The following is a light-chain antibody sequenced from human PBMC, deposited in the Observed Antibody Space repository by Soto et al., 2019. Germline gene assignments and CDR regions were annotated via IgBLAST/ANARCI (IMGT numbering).Light chain of an antibody. Sequence: DIQMTQSPSSLSASVRDRVTMTCRASQGIGNELGWYQQKPGKAPQRLIYDASSLQSGVPSRFSGSGSGTEFTLTISSLQPEDFATYYCQQTNSFLTITFGPGTKVDIK. CDR1: QGIGNE. J-gene: IGKJ3*01. CDR2: DAS. CDR3: QQTNSFLTIT. V-gene: IGKV1-17*01.